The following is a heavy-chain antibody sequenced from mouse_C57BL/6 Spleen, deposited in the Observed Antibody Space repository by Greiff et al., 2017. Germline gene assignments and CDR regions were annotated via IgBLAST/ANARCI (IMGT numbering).Heavy chain of an antibody. Sequence: VQLQQSGAELVKPGASVKISCKASGYAFSSYWMNWVKQRPGKGLEWIGQIYPGDGDTNYNGKFKGKATLTADKSSSTAYMQLSSLTSEDSAVYFCARGDNYYGSRALFAYWGQGTLVTVSA. CDR2: IYPGDGDT. D-gene: IGHD1-1*01. CDR1: GYAFSSYW. V-gene: IGHV1-80*01. J-gene: IGHJ3*01. CDR3: ARGDNYYGSRALFAY.